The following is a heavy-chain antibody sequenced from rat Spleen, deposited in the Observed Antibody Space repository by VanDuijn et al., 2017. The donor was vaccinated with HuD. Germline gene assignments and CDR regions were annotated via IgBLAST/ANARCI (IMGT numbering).Heavy chain of an antibody. CDR2: ISNDGGTT. Sequence: EVQLVESDGGLVQPARSMKLSCAASGFTFSNYDMAWGRQAPGKGLEWVSSISNDGGTTYYPDSVKGQFTISRVNAKNTRYLQMSSLRSEDTATYYCARENYYSGEYWGQGVMVTVSS. CDR3: ARENYYSGEY. D-gene: IGHD1-1*01. CDR1: GFTFSNYD. J-gene: IGHJ2*01. V-gene: IGHV5-25*01.